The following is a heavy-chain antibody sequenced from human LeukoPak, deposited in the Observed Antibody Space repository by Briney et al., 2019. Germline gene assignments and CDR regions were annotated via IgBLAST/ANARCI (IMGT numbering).Heavy chain of an antibody. V-gene: IGHV3-48*03. D-gene: IGHD3-16*01. Sequence: GGSLRLSCAASGFTFSSYEMYWVRQAPGKGLEWVSYISSSGSTIYYADSVKGRFTISRDNAKNSLYLQMNSLRAEDTAVYYCARAPKGLWDFDYWGQGTLVTVSS. CDR3: ARAPKGLWDFDY. CDR1: GFTFSSYE. CDR2: ISSSGSTI. J-gene: IGHJ4*02.